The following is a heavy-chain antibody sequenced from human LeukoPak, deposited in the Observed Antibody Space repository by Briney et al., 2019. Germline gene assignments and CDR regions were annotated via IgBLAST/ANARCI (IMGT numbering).Heavy chain of an antibody. CDR1: GFTFSSYA. V-gene: IGHV3-23*01. Sequence: PGGSLRLSCAASGFTFSSYAMSWVRQAPGKGLEWVSAISGSGGSTYYADSVKGRFTISRDNSKNTLYLQMNSLRAEDTAVYYCAKSTGFHMVVVPAALTPSFDYWGREPWSPSPQ. CDR2: ISGSGGST. J-gene: IGHJ4*02. D-gene: IGHD2-2*01. CDR3: AKSTGFHMVVVPAALTPSFDY.